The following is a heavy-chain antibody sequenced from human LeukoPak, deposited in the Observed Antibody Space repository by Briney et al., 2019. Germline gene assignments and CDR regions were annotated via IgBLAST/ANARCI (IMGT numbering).Heavy chain of an antibody. CDR2: IYYSGST. V-gene: IGHV4-39*07. CDR1: GGSISSTTHY. CDR3: ASQLRYFDWLYPKREPEP. J-gene: IGHJ5*02. Sequence: PSETLSLTCSVSGGSISSTTHYWGWIRQPPGKGLEWIASIYYSGSTSYNPSLKSRVTISLDTSNNQFSLKLRSVTAADTAVYYCASQLRYFDWLYPKREPEPWGQGTLVTVSS. D-gene: IGHD3-9*01.